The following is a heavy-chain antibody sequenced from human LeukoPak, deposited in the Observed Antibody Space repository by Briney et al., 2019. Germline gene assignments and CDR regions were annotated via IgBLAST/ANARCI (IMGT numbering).Heavy chain of an antibody. V-gene: IGHV4-59*01. Sequence: PSETLSLTCTVSGGSISSDYWSWIRQPPGKGLEWIGYIYYSGSTNYNPSLKSRVTISVDTSKNQFSLKLSSVTAADTAVYYCARLYCSSTSCHLDYWGQGTLVTVSS. CDR2: IYYSGST. CDR1: GGSISSDY. D-gene: IGHD2-2*01. CDR3: ARLYCSSTSCHLDY. J-gene: IGHJ4*02.